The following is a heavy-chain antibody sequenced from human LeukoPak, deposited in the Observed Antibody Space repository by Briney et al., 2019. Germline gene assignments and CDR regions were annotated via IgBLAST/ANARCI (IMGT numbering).Heavy chain of an antibody. Sequence: SVKVSCKASGGTFSSYAISWVRQAPGQGLEWMGRIIPILGIANYAQKFQGRVTITADKSTSTAYMELSSLRSEDTAVYYCARDRPYSSSWPYYYYYGMDVWGQGTTVTVSS. CDR2: IIPILGIA. D-gene: IGHD6-13*01. CDR1: GGTFSSYA. CDR3: ARDRPYSSSWPYYYYYGMDV. J-gene: IGHJ6*02. V-gene: IGHV1-69*04.